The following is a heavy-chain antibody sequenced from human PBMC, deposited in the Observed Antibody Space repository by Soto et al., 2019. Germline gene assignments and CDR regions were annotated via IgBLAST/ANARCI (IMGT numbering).Heavy chain of an antibody. J-gene: IGHJ5*02. CDR2: IIPIFGTA. V-gene: IGHV1-69*01. Sequence: VQLVQSGAEVKKPGSSVKVSCKASGGTFSSYAISWVRQATGQGLEWMGGIIPIFGTANYGQKFQGRVTITADESTSTAYMELRSLRSEDTAVYYCARDIARPDGYDNWFDPWGQGTLVTVSS. D-gene: IGHD5-12*01. CDR1: GGTFSSYA. CDR3: ARDIARPDGYDNWFDP.